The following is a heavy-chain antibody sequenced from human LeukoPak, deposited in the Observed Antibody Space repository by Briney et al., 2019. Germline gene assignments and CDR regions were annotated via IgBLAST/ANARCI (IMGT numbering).Heavy chain of an antibody. Sequence: GGSLRLSCAASGFTFSSYWMSWVRQAPGKGLEWVSGINWNSDNIEYADSVKGRFTISRDNAKNSLYLQMNSLRAEDMALYYCAKGGGGRLIYYYYMDVWGKGTTVTVSS. J-gene: IGHJ6*03. CDR2: INWNSDNI. CDR3: AKGGGGRLIYYYYMDV. V-gene: IGHV3-9*03. D-gene: IGHD3-16*01. CDR1: GFTFSSYW.